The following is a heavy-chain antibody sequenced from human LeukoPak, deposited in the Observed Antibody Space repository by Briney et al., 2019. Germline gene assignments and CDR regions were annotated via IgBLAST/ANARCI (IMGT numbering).Heavy chain of an antibody. CDR2: ISGSGTTI. Sequence: GGSLRLSCAASGFIFSDYYMTWIRQAPGKGLEWVSYISGSGTTIYYADSVKGRFTISGDNAKNSLYLQMNSLRAEDTAVYYCARVYQGVSLFDGIDYWGQGTLVTVSS. V-gene: IGHV3-11*04. CDR1: GFIFSDYY. D-gene: IGHD3-10*01. J-gene: IGHJ4*02. CDR3: ARVYQGVSLFDGIDY.